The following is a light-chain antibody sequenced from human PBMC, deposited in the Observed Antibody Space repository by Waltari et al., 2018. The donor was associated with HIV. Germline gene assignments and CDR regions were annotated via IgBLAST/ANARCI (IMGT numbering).Light chain of an antibody. Sequence: EIVLTQSLATLSLSPGERATLPCRASQSVSSYLAWYQQKPGQAPRRLIYDASNRATGIPARFSGSGSGTDFTLTISSLEPEDCAVYYCRQRSNWPITFGGGTKVEIK. CDR3: RQRSNWPIT. CDR2: DAS. J-gene: IGKJ4*01. CDR1: QSVSSY. V-gene: IGKV3-11*01.